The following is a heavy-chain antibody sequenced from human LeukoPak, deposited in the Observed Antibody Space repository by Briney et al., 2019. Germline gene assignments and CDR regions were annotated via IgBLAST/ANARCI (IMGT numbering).Heavy chain of an antibody. D-gene: IGHD6-13*01. J-gene: IGHJ4*02. CDR1: GGSISSSSYY. Sequence: PSETLSLTCTVSGGSISSSSYYWGWIRQPPGKGLEWIGSIYYSGSTYYNPSLKSRVTISVDTSKNQFSLKLSSVTAADTAVYYCARIFAPGYSSSWHPVSQWLSDPQFDYWGQGTLVTVSS. CDR2: IYYSGST. CDR3: ARIFAPGYSSSWHPVSQWLSDPQFDY. V-gene: IGHV4-39*01.